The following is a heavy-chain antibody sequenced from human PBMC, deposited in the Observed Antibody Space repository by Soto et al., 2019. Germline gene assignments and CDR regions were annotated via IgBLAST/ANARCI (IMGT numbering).Heavy chain of an antibody. CDR1: GFTFSSYG. J-gene: IGHJ4*02. D-gene: IGHD6-19*01. Sequence: SLRLSCAASGFTFSSYGMHWVRQAPGKGLEWVAVISNDGSNKYYADSVKGRFTISRDNSKNTLYLQMNSLRAEDTAVYYCAKGARLSIAVAGMCDYWGQGTLVTVSS. CDR3: AKGARLSIAVAGMCDY. CDR2: ISNDGSNK. V-gene: IGHV3-30*18.